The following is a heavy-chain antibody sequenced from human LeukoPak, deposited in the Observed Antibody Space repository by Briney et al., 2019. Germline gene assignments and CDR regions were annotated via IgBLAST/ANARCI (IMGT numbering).Heavy chain of an antibody. Sequence: GGSLRLSCAASGFTFDDYGMSWVRQAPGKGLEWVSGINWNGGSTGYADSVKGRFTISRDNAKNSPYLQMNSLRAEDTALYHWARDVLRYFEWLGPPPQTDYWGQGTLVTVSS. D-gene: IGHD3-9*01. J-gene: IGHJ4*02. V-gene: IGHV3-20*01. CDR1: GFTFDDYG. CDR2: INWNGGST. CDR3: ARDVLRYFEWLGPPPQTDY.